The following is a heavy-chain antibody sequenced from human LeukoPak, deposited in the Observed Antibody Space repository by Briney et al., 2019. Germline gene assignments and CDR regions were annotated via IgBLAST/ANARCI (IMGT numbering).Heavy chain of an antibody. CDR1: GGSFSGYY. J-gene: IGHJ6*03. Sequence: SETLSLTCAVYGGSFSGYYWSWIRQPPGKGLEWIGEINHGGSTNYNPSLKSRVTISVDTSKNQFSLKLSSVTAADTAVYYCARARSTRLGYYYYYMDVWGKGTTVTVSS. D-gene: IGHD3-9*01. CDR3: ARARSTRLGYYYYYMDV. CDR2: INHGGST. V-gene: IGHV4-34*01.